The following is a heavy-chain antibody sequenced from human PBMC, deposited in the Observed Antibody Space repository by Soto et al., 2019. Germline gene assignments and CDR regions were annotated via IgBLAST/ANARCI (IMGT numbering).Heavy chain of an antibody. CDR2: ISYDGSNK. V-gene: IGHV3-30*03. J-gene: IGHJ4*02. Sequence: QVQLVESGGGVVQPGRSLRLSCAASGFTFSSYGMHWVRQAPGKGLEWVAVISYDGSNKYYADSVKGRFTISRDNSKNTLYLQMNSLRAEDTAVYYCATYGQGYGDYGLLDYWGQGTLVTVSS. D-gene: IGHD4-17*01. CDR3: ATYGQGYGDYGLLDY. CDR1: GFTFSSYG.